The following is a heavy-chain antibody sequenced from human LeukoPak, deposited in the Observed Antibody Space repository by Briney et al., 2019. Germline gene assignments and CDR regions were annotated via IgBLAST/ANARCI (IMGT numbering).Heavy chain of an antibody. V-gene: IGHV4-61*02. Sequence: SETLSLTCTVSGGSISSGSYYWSWIRQPAGKGLEWIVRIYTSGSTNYNPSLKSRVTISVDTSKNQFSLKLSSVTAADMAVYYCARGPDIVVVPAARSNNWFDPWGQGTLVTVSS. CDR2: IYTSGST. CDR3: ARGPDIVVVPAARSNNWFDP. J-gene: IGHJ5*02. D-gene: IGHD2-2*01. CDR1: GGSISSGSYY.